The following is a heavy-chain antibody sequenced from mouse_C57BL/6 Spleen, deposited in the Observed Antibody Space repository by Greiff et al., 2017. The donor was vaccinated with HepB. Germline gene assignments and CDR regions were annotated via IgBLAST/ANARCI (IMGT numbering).Heavy chain of an antibody. V-gene: IGHV5-9-1*02. CDR3: TRAVIYDGYYGYFDV. CDR2: ISSGGDYI. J-gene: IGHJ1*03. D-gene: IGHD2-3*01. CDR1: GFTFSSYA. Sequence: EVKLMESGEGLVKPGGSLKLSCAASGFTFSSYAMSWVRQTPEKRLEWVAYISSGGDYIYYADTVKGRFTISRDNARNTLYLQMSSLKSEDTAMYYCTRAVIYDGYYGYFDVWGTGTTVTVSS.